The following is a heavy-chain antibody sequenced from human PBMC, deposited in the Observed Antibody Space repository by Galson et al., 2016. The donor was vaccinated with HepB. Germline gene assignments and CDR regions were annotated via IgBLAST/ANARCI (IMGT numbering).Heavy chain of an antibody. D-gene: IGHD2-15*01. V-gene: IGHV1-18*01. Sequence: SVKVSCKASGYTFSAYGTTWVRQAPGQGLEWMGWISVYKGNTNYAQRFRGRVTMTTDTSTSTAYMELRSLRSDDTAVYYCARDSDCSGGNCYFDSWGQGTLVTVSS. J-gene: IGHJ4*03. CDR3: ARDSDCSGGNCYFDS. CDR1: GYTFSAYG. CDR2: ISVYKGNT.